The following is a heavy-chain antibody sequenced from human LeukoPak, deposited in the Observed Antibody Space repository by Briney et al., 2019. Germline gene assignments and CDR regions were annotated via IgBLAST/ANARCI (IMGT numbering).Heavy chain of an antibody. CDR3: ARADYYTSGTYRYYFDY. Sequence: GGSLRLSCAASGFTFSSYSMNWVRQAPGKGLEGVSHIGESGSTIYYADPVKGRFTIFRNNSNNTLYLQMNSLRPEDTAVYYCARADYYTSGTYRYYFDYWGQGTLVTVSS. D-gene: IGHD3-10*01. CDR1: GFTFSSYS. J-gene: IGHJ4*02. CDR2: IGESGSTI. V-gene: IGHV3-48*01.